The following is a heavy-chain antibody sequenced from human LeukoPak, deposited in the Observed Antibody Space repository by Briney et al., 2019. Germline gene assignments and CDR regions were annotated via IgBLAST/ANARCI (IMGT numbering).Heavy chain of an antibody. CDR3: ARVADIVVVPASNFDY. CDR1: GGSISSGGYY. CDR2: IYYSGST. J-gene: IGHJ4*02. V-gene: IGHV4-31*03. D-gene: IGHD2-2*01. Sequence: SETLSLTCTVSGGSISSGGYYWSWIRQHPGKGLEWIGYIYYSGSTYYNPSLKSRVTISVDTSKNQFSLKLSSVTAADTAVYYCARVADIVVVPASNFDYWGQGTLVTVSS.